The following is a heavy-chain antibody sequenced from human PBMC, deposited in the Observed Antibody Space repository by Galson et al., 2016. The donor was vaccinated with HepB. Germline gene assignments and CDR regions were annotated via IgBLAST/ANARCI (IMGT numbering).Heavy chain of an antibody. D-gene: IGHD5-24*01. CDR2: ISSSGSTI. CDR1: GFTFSSYE. Sequence: SLRLSCAASGFTFSSYEMNWVRQAPGKGLEWVSYISSSGSTINYADSVKGRFTISRDNAKNSLYLQMNSLRAEDTAVYYCAREFALEMGGDYWGQGTLVTVSS. J-gene: IGHJ4*02. CDR3: AREFALEMGGDY. V-gene: IGHV3-48*03.